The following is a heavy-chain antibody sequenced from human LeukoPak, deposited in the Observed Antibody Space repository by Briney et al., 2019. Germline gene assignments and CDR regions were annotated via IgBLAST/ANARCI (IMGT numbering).Heavy chain of an antibody. Sequence: GRSLRLSCAASGFTFSSYGMHWVRQAPGKGLEWVAVISYDGSKKFYADSVKGRFTISRDNSKNTLYLQINSLRAEDTAVYYCAKPLSGWYLESGYWGQGTLVTVSS. CDR3: AKPLSGWYLESGY. D-gene: IGHD6-19*01. CDR1: GFTFSSYG. CDR2: ISYDGSKK. J-gene: IGHJ4*02. V-gene: IGHV3-30*18.